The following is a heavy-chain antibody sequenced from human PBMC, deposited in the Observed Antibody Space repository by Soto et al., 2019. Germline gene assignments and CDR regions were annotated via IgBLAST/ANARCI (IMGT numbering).Heavy chain of an antibody. D-gene: IGHD4-4*01. V-gene: IGHV3-23*01. CDR3: AKSSSNYYYYYYMDV. J-gene: IGHJ6*03. CDR2: ISSSGGST. Sequence: VGSLRLSCAASRFTFSNYAMNWVRQAPGKGLEWVSAISSSGGSTYYADSVKGRFTISRDNSKNTLYLQMNSLRAEDTAVYYCAKSSSNYYYYYYMDVWGKGTTVTVSS. CDR1: RFTFSNYA.